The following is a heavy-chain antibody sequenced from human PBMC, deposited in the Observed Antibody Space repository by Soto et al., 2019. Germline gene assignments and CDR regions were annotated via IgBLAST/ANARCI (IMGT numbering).Heavy chain of an antibody. J-gene: IGHJ4*02. Sequence: QITLKESGPTLVKPTQTLTLTCTFSGFSLSTSGVGVGWIRQPPGKALEWLALIYWDDDKRFSPSLKISHTITKDPSKNQVVLTMTNMDPVDTATYYCAHSPWIQLWLLFDYWGQGTLVTVSS. CDR1: GFSLSTSGVG. CDR3: AHSPWIQLWLLFDY. D-gene: IGHD5-18*01. CDR2: IYWDDDK. V-gene: IGHV2-5*02.